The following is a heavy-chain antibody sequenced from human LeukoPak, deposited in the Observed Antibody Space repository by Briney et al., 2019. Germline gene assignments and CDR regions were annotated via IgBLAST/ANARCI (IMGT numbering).Heavy chain of an antibody. CDR2: ISAYNGNT. CDR1: GYTFTSYG. Sequence: ASVKVSCKASGYTFTSYGISWVRQAPGQGLEWTGWISAYNGNTNYAQKLQGRVTMTTDTSTSTAYMELRSLRSDDTAVYYCARDRSSSGWIDAFDIWGQGTMVTVSS. CDR3: ARDRSSSGWIDAFDI. J-gene: IGHJ3*02. D-gene: IGHD6-19*01. V-gene: IGHV1-18*01.